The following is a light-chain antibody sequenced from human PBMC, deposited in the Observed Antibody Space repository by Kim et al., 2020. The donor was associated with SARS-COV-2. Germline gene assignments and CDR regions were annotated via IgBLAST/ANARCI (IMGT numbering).Light chain of an antibody. CDR1: HNVGSS. Sequence: PGERATLSCRASHNVGSSLAWYKQTPGQASRLRIYDAAIRAAGIPDRFSGSGSGTDFTLTVGSLAPEDFAIYYCQQRGSWAPALTFGGGTKLEIK. CDR3: QQRGSWAPALT. V-gene: IGKV3-11*01. CDR2: DAA. J-gene: IGKJ4*02.